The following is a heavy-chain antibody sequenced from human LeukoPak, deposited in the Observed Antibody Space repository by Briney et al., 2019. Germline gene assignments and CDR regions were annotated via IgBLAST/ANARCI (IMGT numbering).Heavy chain of an antibody. CDR1: GASTSRYY. D-gene: IGHD3-3*01. CDR3: ARGLGSGYPYFFDY. CDR2: IYTSGST. V-gene: IGHV4-59*10. Sequence: GTLCDSPVLPGASTSRYYWRCISQPPREGRWWIARIYTSGSTNYNPSLKSLVTMSVDTSKNPVSLKLSSVSAADTAVYYCARGLGSGYPYFFDYWGQGTLVTVSS. J-gene: IGHJ4*02.